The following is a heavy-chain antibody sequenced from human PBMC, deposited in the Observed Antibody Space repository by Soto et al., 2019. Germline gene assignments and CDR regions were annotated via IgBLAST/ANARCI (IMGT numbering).Heavy chain of an antibody. CDR3: ARGSESSSSRTYFDY. CDR2: INPSGGST. J-gene: IGHJ4*02. CDR1: GYTFTSYY. D-gene: IGHD6-6*01. V-gene: IGHV1-46*01. Sequence: GVSVKVSCKAPGYTFTSYYMHWARHAPGQGLEWMGIINPSGGSTSYAQKFQGRVTMTRDTSTSTVYMELSSLRSEDTAVYYCARGSESSSSRTYFDYWGQGTLVTVSS.